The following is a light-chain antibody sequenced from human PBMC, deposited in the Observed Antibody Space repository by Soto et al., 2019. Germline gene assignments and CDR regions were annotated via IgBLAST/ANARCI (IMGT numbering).Light chain of an antibody. V-gene: IGKV1-12*01. CDR3: QQANTFALT. Sequence: DIQMTQSPSSVSASVGDRVTITCRASQGINKWLAWYQQKPGTAPKLLIYSASSLQSGVPSRFSRSGSGTDFTLTISSLQPEDFATYYCQQANTFALTFGGGTKVEI. CDR2: SAS. J-gene: IGKJ4*01. CDR1: QGINKW.